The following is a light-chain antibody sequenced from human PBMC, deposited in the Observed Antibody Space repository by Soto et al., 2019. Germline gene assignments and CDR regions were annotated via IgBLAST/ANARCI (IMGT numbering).Light chain of an antibody. Sequence: EIVLTQSPATLSLSAGERATLSCRPSQILSPSYLAWYQHKPGQGPRLLIFAASSRATGVPDRFSGSGSGKDFTLTINSLQPEDVAVYSCQQYFRTPLTFGGGTRVEI. CDR2: AAS. J-gene: IGKJ4*01. CDR1: QILSPSY. V-gene: IGKV3-20*01. CDR3: QQYFRTPLT.